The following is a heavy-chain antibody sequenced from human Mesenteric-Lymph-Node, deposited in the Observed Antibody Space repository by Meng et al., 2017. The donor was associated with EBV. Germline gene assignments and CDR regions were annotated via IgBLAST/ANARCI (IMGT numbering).Heavy chain of an antibody. CDR3: ARTPGPVAVPFDY. Sequence: HGQLQEWGAGLLKPSETLSPTFAGYGGSLSGYYWSWIRQPPGKGLEWIGEITHSGSTNYNPSLKSRVTISVDTSKNQFSLKLKSVTATDTAVYYCARTPGPVAVPFDYWGQGTLVTVSS. CDR1: GGSLSGYY. V-gene: IGHV4-34*01. D-gene: IGHD6-19*01. CDR2: ITHSGST. J-gene: IGHJ4*02.